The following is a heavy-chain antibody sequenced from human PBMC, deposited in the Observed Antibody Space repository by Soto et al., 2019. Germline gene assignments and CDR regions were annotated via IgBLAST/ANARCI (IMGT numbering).Heavy chain of an antibody. D-gene: IGHD5-18*01. V-gene: IGHV4-59*01. CDR3: ARGIQLWPIPYYFYY. J-gene: IGHJ4*02. Sequence: QVQLQESGPGLVKPSETLSLTCTVSGGSISSYYWSWIRQPPGKRLEWIGYIYYSGSTNYNPSLKSRVTISVDTSKNQFSLKLSSVTAADTAVYYCARGIQLWPIPYYFYYWGQGTLVTVSS. CDR2: IYYSGST. CDR1: GGSISSYY.